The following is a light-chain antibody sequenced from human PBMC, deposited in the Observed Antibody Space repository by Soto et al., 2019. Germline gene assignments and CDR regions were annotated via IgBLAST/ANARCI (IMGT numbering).Light chain of an antibody. Sequence: EIVLTQSPGTLSLSPGERATLSCRASQSVSSSYLAWYQQKPGQAPRLLIYGASSRATGIPDRFSGSGSGTDVTLTISRLEPEDFAVYYCQQYGSSPPKFTFGPGTKVYIK. J-gene: IGKJ3*01. V-gene: IGKV3-20*01. CDR2: GAS. CDR3: QQYGSSPPKFT. CDR1: QSVSSSY.